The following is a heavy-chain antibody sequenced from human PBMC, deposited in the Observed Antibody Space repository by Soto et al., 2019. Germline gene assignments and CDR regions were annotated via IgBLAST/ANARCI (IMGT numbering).Heavy chain of an antibody. V-gene: IGHV3-48*02. CDR1: GLSLSTYS. CDR2: ISGSDTI. CDR3: ASGFDRQYRMDV. Sequence: EVQLVESGGGLVQRGGSLRLSCAASGLSLSTYSLNWVRQAPRKGLEWVSHISGSDTIYYADSVKGRFTISRDNAKNSLYLQLNSLRDDDTAVYFCASGFDRQYRMDVWGQGTTVTVSS. J-gene: IGHJ6*02. D-gene: IGHD3-10*01.